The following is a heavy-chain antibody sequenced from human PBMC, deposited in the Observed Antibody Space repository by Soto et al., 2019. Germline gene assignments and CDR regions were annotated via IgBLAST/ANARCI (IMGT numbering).Heavy chain of an antibody. D-gene: IGHD5-18*01. V-gene: IGHV3-33*01. Sequence: QVQLVESGGGVVQPGKSLRLSCAASGFTFSTYGMHWVRQAPGKGLEWVSVIWYDGSNKYHGDSLKGRFTISRVNSKKTLYLQMNNLRAEDTAVYYCGRDGALGDTAVVDSWGQGTLVIVSS. J-gene: IGHJ4*02. CDR1: GFTFSTYG. CDR2: IWYDGSNK. CDR3: GRDGALGDTAVVDS.